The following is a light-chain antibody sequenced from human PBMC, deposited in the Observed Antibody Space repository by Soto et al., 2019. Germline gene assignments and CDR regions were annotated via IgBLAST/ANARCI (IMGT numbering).Light chain of an antibody. CDR2: EVS. CDR1: SSDVGAYNY. V-gene: IGLV2-14*01. CDR3: SSYAGSNMGV. Sequence: QSALTQPASVSGSPGQSITISCTGTSSDVGAYNYVSWYQQHPGKAPKLMIYEVSNRPSGVSNRFSGSKFGNTASLTISGLQAEDEADYYCSSYAGSNMGVFGSGTKLTVL. J-gene: IGLJ1*01.